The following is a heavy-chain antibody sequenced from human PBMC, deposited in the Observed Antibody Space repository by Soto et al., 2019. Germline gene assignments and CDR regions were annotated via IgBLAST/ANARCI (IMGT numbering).Heavy chain of an antibody. CDR2: MSYDGTTK. CDR1: GFIFSNYV. D-gene: IGHD3-10*01. Sequence: QVQLVESGGGVVQPGRSLRLSCAASGFIFSNYVMYWVRQAPGKGLEWVAFMSYDGTTKSYADSVKGRFTISRDNSKNTLYLQMNSLRPEDTGVYYCAREVLWSRYFDYWGQGTRVTVSS. V-gene: IGHV3-30-3*01. J-gene: IGHJ4*02. CDR3: AREVLWSRYFDY.